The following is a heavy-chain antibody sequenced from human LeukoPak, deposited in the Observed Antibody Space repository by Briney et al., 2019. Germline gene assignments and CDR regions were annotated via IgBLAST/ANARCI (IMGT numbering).Heavy chain of an antibody. J-gene: IGHJ4*02. Sequence: PGGSLRLSCAASGFTFSSYNMNWVRQAPGKGLEWVSYISSSGSPLYYADSVKGRFTISRDNAKSSLYLQMDSLRAEDTAVYYCARERQWLVDYWGQGTLVTVSS. CDR1: GFTFSSYN. CDR3: ARERQWLVDY. D-gene: IGHD6-19*01. V-gene: IGHV3-48*03. CDR2: ISSSGSPL.